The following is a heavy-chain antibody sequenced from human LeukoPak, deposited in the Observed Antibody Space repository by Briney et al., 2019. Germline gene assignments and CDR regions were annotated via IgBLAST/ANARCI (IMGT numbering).Heavy chain of an antibody. Sequence: SETLSLTCTVSGGSISSGDYYWSWIRQPPGKGLEWIGYIYYSGSTYYNLSLKSRVTISVDTSKNQFSLKLSSVTAADTAVYYCARVFGEDYFDYWGQGTLVTVSS. CDR2: IYYSGST. J-gene: IGHJ4*02. CDR1: GGSISSGDYY. D-gene: IGHD3-16*01. CDR3: ARVFGEDYFDY. V-gene: IGHV4-30-4*01.